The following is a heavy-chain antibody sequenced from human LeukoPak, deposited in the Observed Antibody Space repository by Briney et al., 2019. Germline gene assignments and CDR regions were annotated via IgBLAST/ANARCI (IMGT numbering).Heavy chain of an antibody. D-gene: IGHD3-10*01. J-gene: IGHJ5*02. Sequence: SVKVSCKASGGTFSSYAISWVRQAPGQGLEWMGRIIPIRGIANYAQKFQGRVTITADKSTSTAYMELSSLRSEDTAVYYCAKEGLLWFGELLLTPNWFDPWGQGTLVTVSS. CDR1: GGTFSSYA. V-gene: IGHV1-69*04. CDR2: IIPIRGIA. CDR3: AKEGLLWFGELLLTPNWFDP.